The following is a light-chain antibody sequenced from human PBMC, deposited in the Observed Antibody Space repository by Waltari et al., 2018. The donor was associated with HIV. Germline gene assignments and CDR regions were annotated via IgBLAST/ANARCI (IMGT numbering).Light chain of an antibody. V-gene: IGKV1-NL1*01. CDR1: QAISNS. CDR2: AAF. J-gene: IGKJ4*01. CDR3: QQYYSTLRLT. Sequence: DIQVTQSPSSLSASVGDRVTITCRANQAISNSLAWYQQKPGKAPKLLIYAAFRLDTGVPSRFSGSGSGTDYTLTITGLQPEDFATYICQQYYSTLRLTFGGGTKVEI.